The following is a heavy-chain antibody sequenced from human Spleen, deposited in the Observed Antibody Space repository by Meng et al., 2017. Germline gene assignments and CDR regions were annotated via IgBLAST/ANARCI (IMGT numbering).Heavy chain of an antibody. V-gene: IGHV4-4*07. D-gene: IGHD4-17*01. CDR2: TYVGGST. CDR3: ARGSAGDYYFDS. CDR1: GDAISNYY. Sequence: QVQLQESGPGLVKPSDPLSPTCSVSGDAISNYYWNWLRQPAGKRLEWIGRTYVGGSTDYNPSLRSRATVSVDTSKNQISLRLASVTAADTAVYFCARGSAGDYYFDSWGQGTVVTVS. J-gene: IGHJ4*02.